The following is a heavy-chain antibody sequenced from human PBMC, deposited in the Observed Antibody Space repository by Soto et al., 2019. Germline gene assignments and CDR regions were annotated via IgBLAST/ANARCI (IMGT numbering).Heavy chain of an antibody. V-gene: IGHV3-23*01. CDR1: GCTFSSYA. Sequence: PGVSLRLSCAASGCTFSSYAMRWVRQAPGQGLAWVSAISGSGGSTYYADSVKGRFTISRDSSKNTLYLQMNSLRAGDAAVYYWAKRRSDYDSSAYDYWGHGTLVTDSS. CDR2: ISGSGGST. D-gene: IGHD3-22*01. CDR3: AKRRSDYDSSAYDY. J-gene: IGHJ4*01.